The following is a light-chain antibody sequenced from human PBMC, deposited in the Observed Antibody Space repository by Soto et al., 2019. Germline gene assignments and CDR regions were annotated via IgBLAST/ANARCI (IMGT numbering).Light chain of an antibody. CDR2: GAS. Sequence: DIQMTXSXXXXXAXXVDXVTXXYRASQSISSYLNWYQQKPGKAPKLLIYGASSLQSGVPSRFSGSGSGTDFALTISSLQPEDSAAYYCQQSYGSPTFGGGTKVEI. CDR1: QSISSY. CDR3: QQSYGSPT. J-gene: IGKJ4*01. V-gene: IGKV1-39*01.